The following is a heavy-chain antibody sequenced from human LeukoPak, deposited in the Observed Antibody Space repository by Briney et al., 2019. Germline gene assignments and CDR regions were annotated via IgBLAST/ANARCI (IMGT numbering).Heavy chain of an antibody. D-gene: IGHD3-22*01. J-gene: IGHJ4*02. Sequence: PGGSLRLSCAASGFTFSSYAMSWVRQAPGEGLEWVSAISGSGGSTYYADSVKGRFTISRDNSKNTLYLQMNSLRAEDTAVYYCAKDQVDPDYYDSSGYYYDYFDYWGQGTLVTVSS. CDR3: AKDQVDPDYYDSSGYYYDYFDY. CDR1: GFTFSSYA. CDR2: ISGSGGST. V-gene: IGHV3-23*01.